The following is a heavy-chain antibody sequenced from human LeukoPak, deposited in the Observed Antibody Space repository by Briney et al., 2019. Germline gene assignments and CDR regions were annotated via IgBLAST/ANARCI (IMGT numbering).Heavy chain of an antibody. D-gene: IGHD2-21*01. Sequence: PGGSLRLSCAASGFTFSSYSMNWVRQAPGKGLEWVSSISSSSSYIYYADSVKGQFTISRDNAKNSLYLQMNSLRAEDTAVYYCARGMVMDDAFDIWGHGTMVTVSS. V-gene: IGHV3-21*01. CDR1: GFTFSSYS. CDR3: ARGMVMDDAFDI. J-gene: IGHJ3*02. CDR2: ISSSSSYI.